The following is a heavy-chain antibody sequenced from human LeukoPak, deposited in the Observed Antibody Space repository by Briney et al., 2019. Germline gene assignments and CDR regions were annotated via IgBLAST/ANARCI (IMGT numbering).Heavy chain of an antibody. Sequence: ASVTVSCKASGYAFTTYDINWVRQATGQGPGWMGWMNPNSGNTGYTQNFQGRVTMTRKTSISTAYMELSSLKSEDTAVYYCARGRGXXXKENWXXXXGQGXXXXVS. CDR3: ARGRGXXXKENWXXX. CDR2: MNPNSGNT. CDR1: GYAFTTYD. V-gene: IGHV1-8*01. J-gene: IGHJ5*02.